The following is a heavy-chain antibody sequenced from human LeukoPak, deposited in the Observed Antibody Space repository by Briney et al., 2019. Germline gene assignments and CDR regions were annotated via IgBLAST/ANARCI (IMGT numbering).Heavy chain of an antibody. D-gene: IGHD3-9*01. J-gene: IGHJ4*02. Sequence: SETLSLTCTVSGGSISSGSYYWSWIRQPPGKGLEWIGYIFGSGSTNYNPSLKSRVTISVDTSKNQFSLKLSSVTAADTAVYYCARAQHYDILTLDYWGQGTLVTVSS. CDR3: ARAQHYDILTLDY. CDR2: IFGSGST. V-gene: IGHV4-61*01. CDR1: GGSISSGSYY.